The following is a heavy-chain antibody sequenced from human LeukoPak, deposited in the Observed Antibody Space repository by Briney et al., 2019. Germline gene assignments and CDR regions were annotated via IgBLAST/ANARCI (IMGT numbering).Heavy chain of an antibody. Sequence: GGSLRLSCAASGFTFSSYAMSWVRQAPGKGLEWVSAISGSGGSTYYADSVKGRFIISRDNSKNTLYLQMNSLRAEDTAVYYCAKDYRPYGDYDAFDIWGQGTMVTVSS. V-gene: IGHV3-23*01. J-gene: IGHJ3*02. D-gene: IGHD4-17*01. CDR1: GFTFSSYA. CDR2: ISGSGGST. CDR3: AKDYRPYGDYDAFDI.